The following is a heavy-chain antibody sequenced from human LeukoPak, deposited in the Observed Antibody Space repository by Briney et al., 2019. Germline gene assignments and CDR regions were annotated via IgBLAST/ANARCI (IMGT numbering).Heavy chain of an antibody. CDR3: VRHLSAGRPAFDI. D-gene: IGHD2-15*01. V-gene: IGHV4-59*08. J-gene: IGHJ3*02. CDR1: GGSISSYY. CDR2: IYYSGST. Sequence: SETLSLTCTVSGGSISSYYWSWIRQPPGRGLEWIGYIYYSGSTNYNPSLKSRVTISVDTSNNKFSLKLTSLTAADTAVYYCVRHLSAGRPAFDIWGQGTMVTVSS.